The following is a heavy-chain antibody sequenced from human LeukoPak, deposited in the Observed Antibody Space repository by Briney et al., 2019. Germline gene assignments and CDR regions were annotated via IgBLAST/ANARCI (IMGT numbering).Heavy chain of an antibody. CDR1: GYTFTSYY. Sequence: ASVKVSCKASGYTFTSYYMHWVRQAPGQGLEWRGINNPSSGSTSYAQKFQGRVTITRDMSTSTVYMELSSLRSEDTAVYYCAVEYSSSCKAFDIWGQGTMVTVSS. V-gene: IGHV1-46*01. CDR2: NNPSSGST. CDR3: AVEYSSSCKAFDI. J-gene: IGHJ3*02. D-gene: IGHD6-6*01.